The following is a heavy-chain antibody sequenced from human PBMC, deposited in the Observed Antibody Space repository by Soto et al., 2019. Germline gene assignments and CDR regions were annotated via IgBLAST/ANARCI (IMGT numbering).Heavy chain of an antibody. Sequence: GGSLRLSCAASGFTFSSYAMSWVRQAPGKGLEWVSAISGSGGSTYYADSVKGRFTISRDNSKNTLYLQMNSLRAEDTAVYYCAKTGDYYDSSGYYQGYDFDYWGQGTLVTVSS. CDR2: ISGSGGST. CDR1: GFTFSSYA. CDR3: AKTGDYYDSSGYYQGYDFDY. J-gene: IGHJ4*02. V-gene: IGHV3-23*01. D-gene: IGHD3-22*01.